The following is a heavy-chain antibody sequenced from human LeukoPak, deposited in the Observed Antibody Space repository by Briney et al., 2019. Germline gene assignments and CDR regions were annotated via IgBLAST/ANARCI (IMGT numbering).Heavy chain of an antibody. Sequence: ASETLSLTCSVSGVSISSGSNYWGWIRQPPGKTLEWIVSIYSSGSTYYNPSLKSRVIILIDTAKNHFSLNLSSVTAADTAVYYCARSDGYGLVGIWGQGTMVTVSS. CDR2: IYSSGST. D-gene: IGHD3-10*01. J-gene: IGHJ3*02. CDR3: ARSDGYGLVGI. CDR1: GVSISSGSNY. V-gene: IGHV4-39*07.